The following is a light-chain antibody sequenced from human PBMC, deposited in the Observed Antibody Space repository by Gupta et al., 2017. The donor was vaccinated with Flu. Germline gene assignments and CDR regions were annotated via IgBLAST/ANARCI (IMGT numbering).Light chain of an antibody. CDR1: QSISWW. Sequence: PSTLSASVGDRVTITCRASQSISWWLAWYQQKPGKAPKLLIYQASTVQSGVSSSFRGSGSGTDFTLTISSLQPDDFATYYCQQENSYPYTFGQGTKLEIK. J-gene: IGKJ2*01. CDR3: QQENSYPYT. CDR2: QAS. V-gene: IGKV1-5*03.